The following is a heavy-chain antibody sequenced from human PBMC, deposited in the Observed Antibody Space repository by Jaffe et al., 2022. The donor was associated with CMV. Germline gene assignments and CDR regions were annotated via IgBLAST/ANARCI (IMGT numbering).Heavy chain of an antibody. CDR3: ARDRRSYGMDV. Sequence: QVQLVESGGGVVQPGRSLRLSCAASGFTFSSYGMHWVRQAPGKGLEWVAVIWYDGSNKYYADSVKGRFTISRDNSKNTLYLQMNSLRAEDTAVYYCARDRRSYGMDVWGQGTTVTVSS. V-gene: IGHV3-33*01. CDR1: GFTFSSYG. CDR2: IWYDGSNK. D-gene: IGHD6-6*01. J-gene: IGHJ6*02.